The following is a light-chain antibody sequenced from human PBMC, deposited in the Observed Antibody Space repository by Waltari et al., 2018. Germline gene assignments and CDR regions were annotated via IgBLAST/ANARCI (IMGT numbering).Light chain of an antibody. CDR2: KDN. V-gene: IGLV8-61*01. J-gene: IGLJ3*02. Sequence: CYQQPPWPAPRTREYKDNDRSSGVPDRFSGSILGNTAALTITGAQADDESDYYCALYMGSGIWVFGGGTRLTVL. CDR3: ALYMGSGIWV.